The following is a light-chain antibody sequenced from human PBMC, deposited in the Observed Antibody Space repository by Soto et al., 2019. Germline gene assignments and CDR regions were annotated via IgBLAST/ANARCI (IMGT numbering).Light chain of an antibody. J-gene: IGKJ1*01. CDR1: QSVSVN. V-gene: IGKV3-15*01. CDR3: QHYNNWPPWT. CDR2: GAS. Sequence: EIVMTQSPATLSASPGERATLSCRASQSVSVNLAWYQQIPGQAPRLLIYGASTRATGIPARFSGSGSGTEFTLTISSLQSEDFAVYYCQHYNNWPPWTFGQGTKVEIK.